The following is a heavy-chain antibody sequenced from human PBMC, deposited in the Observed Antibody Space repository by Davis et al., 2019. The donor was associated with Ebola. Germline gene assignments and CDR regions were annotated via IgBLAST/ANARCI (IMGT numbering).Heavy chain of an antibody. CDR2: ISVSSGYI. CDR1: GFIFSSYT. V-gene: IGHV3-21*01. CDR3: TRGRHSEPTYDDY. J-gene: IGHJ4*02. Sequence: GESLKISCAASGFIFSSYTMNWVRQAPGKELEWVSSISVSSGYIYYEDSVKGRFTISRDNAKNSLFLQMNSLRADDTAVYYCTRGRHSEPTYDDYWGQGTLVTVSS. D-gene: IGHD2/OR15-2a*01.